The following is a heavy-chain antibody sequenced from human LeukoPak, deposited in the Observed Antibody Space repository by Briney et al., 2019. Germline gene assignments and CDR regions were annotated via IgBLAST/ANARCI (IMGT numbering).Heavy chain of an antibody. J-gene: IGHJ4*02. V-gene: IGHV3-7*01. CDR2: IKQDGSEK. CDR3: AIRKSGNAIDY. Sequence: PGGSLRLSCAASGFTFSNYWMSWVRQAPGKGLEWVANIKQDGSEKYYIDSVKGRFTISRDNSKNTLYLLMNSLRAEDTAVYYCAIRKSGNAIDYWGQGTLVTVSS. CDR1: GFTFSNYW. D-gene: IGHD5-12*01.